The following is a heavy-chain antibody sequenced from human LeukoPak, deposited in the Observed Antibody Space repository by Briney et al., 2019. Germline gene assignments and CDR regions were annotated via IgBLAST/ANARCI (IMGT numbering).Heavy chain of an antibody. CDR3: AKDRGYYDSSGYYGFGAFDI. D-gene: IGHD3-22*01. CDR2: ISYDGSKK. V-gene: IGHV3-30*18. J-gene: IGHJ3*02. CDR1: RFTFSSYG. Sequence: PERSLRLSCEASRFTFSSYGMHWVRQAPGKGLEWVAVISYDGSKKYYADSVKGRITISRDNSKKTLSLQMNSLRPEDTAVYYCAKDRGYYDSSGYYGFGAFDIWGQGTMVTVSS.